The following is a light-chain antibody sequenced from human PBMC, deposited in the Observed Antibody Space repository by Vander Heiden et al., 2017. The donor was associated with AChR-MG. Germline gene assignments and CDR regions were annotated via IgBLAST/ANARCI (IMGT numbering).Light chain of an antibody. CDR1: NLGDKY. Sequence: SYKLTQPPSVSVSPGQTATITCSGDNLGDKYVSWYQQKPGQPPLLVIYQKDKRPSGIPERFSGSNSGITATLTISGTQSVDEADFFCQAWDSRSNWVFGGGTKLTVL. CDR3: QAWDSRSNWV. CDR2: QKD. V-gene: IGLV3-1*01. J-gene: IGLJ3*02.